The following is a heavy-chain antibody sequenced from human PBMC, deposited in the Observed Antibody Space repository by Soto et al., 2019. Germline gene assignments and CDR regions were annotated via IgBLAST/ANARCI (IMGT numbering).Heavy chain of an antibody. CDR1: GFTFSSYA. CDR2: ISGSGGST. Sequence: EVQLLESGGGLVQPGGSLRLSCAASGFTFSSYAMSWVRQAPGKGLEWVSAISGSGGSTYYADSVKGRFTISRDNSKNTLYLQMNGLRAEDTAVYYCAKDTDDYGEFDYWGQGTLVTVSS. J-gene: IGHJ4*02. D-gene: IGHD4-17*01. V-gene: IGHV3-23*01. CDR3: AKDTDDYGEFDY.